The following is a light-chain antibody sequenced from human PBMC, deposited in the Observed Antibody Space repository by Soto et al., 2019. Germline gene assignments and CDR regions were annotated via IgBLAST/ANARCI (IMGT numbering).Light chain of an antibody. CDR2: AAS. CDR3: QRYNNWWT. Sequence: EIVMTQSPATLSVSPGERATLSCRASQSISNNLAWYHQRPGHAPRLLIYAASTRPTGIPARFSGSGYGTEFPLTISSRQSEDFAVYYCQRYNNWWTFGQGTRVDSK. CDR1: QSISNN. V-gene: IGKV3-15*01. J-gene: IGKJ1*01.